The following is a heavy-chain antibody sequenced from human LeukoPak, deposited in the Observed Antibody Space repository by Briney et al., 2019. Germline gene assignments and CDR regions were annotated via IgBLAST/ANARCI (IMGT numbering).Heavy chain of an antibody. Sequence: RASVKVSCKASGYTFTGYYMHWVRQAPGQGLEWMGWINPNSGGTNYAQKFQGRVTMTRDTSISTAYMELSRLRSDDTAVYYCARDFCSGGSCYSELIHWGQGTLVTVSS. J-gene: IGHJ4*02. CDR2: INPNSGGT. D-gene: IGHD2-15*01. CDR1: GYTFTGYY. V-gene: IGHV1-2*02. CDR3: ARDFCSGGSCYSELIH.